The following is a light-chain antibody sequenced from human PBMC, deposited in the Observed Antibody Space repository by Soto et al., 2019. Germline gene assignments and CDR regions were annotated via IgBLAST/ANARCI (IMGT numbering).Light chain of an antibody. J-gene: IGKJ1*01. CDR2: KTS. CDR1: QSISIW. Sequence: DIHMTQSPSTLSASVGDRVTITCRASQSISIWLAWYQQKPGKAPNLLIYKTSSLESGVPSRYSGSGSGTELTLTISSLQPDDLATYNCKHWSDDYWTFGQGTKVEVK. V-gene: IGKV1-5*03. CDR3: KHWSDDYWT.